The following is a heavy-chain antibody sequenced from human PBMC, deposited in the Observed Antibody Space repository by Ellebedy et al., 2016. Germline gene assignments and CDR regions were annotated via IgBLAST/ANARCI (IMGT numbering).Heavy chain of an antibody. D-gene: IGHD3-22*01. CDR3: TRLPGNYYDSSGYDS. V-gene: IGHV3-11*03. CDR2: ISSSSSYT. Sequence: GESLKISXTASGFAFGDYAMSWFRQAPGKGLEWVSYISSSSSYTNYADSVKGRFTISRDNAKNSLYLQMNSLRAEDTAVYYCTRLPGNYYDSSGYDSWGQGTLVTVSS. J-gene: IGHJ5*02. CDR1: GFAFGDYA.